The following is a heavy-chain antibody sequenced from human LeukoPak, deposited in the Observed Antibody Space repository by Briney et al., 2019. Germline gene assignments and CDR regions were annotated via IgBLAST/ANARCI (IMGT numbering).Heavy chain of an antibody. Sequence: SETLSLTCTMSGGANSGGYWSWIRQPPGKGLEWIGYIYDSGSTNYNPSLESRVTISRDITRDRCSLKLSSVTAADTAVYYCAGGGPVGLFEYWGQGNLVTVSS. D-gene: IGHD2-15*01. CDR2: IYDSGST. CDR3: AGGGPVGLFEY. CDR1: GGANSGGY. V-gene: IGHV4-59*01. J-gene: IGHJ4*02.